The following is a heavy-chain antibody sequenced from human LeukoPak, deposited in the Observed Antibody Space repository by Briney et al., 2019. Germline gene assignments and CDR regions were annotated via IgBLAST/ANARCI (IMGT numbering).Heavy chain of an antibody. D-gene: IGHD2-2*01. J-gene: IGHJ5*02. Sequence: SETLSLTCAVYGGSFSGYYWSWIRQPPGKGLEWIGEINHSGSTNYNPSLKSRVTISVDTSKNQFSLKLSSVTAADTAVYYCAILLDIVVGSNWFDPWGQGTLVTVSS. CDR3: AILLDIVVGSNWFDP. V-gene: IGHV4-34*01. CDR2: INHSGST. CDR1: GGSFSGYY.